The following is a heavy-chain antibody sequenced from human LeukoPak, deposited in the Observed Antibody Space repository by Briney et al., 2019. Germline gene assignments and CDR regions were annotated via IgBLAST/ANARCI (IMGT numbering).Heavy chain of an antibody. V-gene: IGHV4-39*07. CDR2: IYYSGST. CDR3: TRGSIAYYYMDV. Sequence: SETLSLTCTVSGGSISSSSYYWGWIRQPPGKGLEWIGSIYYSGSTYYNPSLKSRVTISVATSKNQFSLKLSSVTAADTAVYYCTRGSIAYYYMDVWGKGTTVTISS. CDR1: GGSISSSSYY. J-gene: IGHJ6*03. D-gene: IGHD3-22*01.